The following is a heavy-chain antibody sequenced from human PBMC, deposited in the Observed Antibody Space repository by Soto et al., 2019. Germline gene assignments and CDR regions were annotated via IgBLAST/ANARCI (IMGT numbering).Heavy chain of an antibody. V-gene: IGHV1-2*02. CDR3: ARSGLGYYYYGMDV. J-gene: IGHJ6*02. CDR1: GYTFTGYY. Sequence: ASVKVSCKASGYTFTGYYMHWVRQAPGQGLEWMGWINPNSGGTNYAQKFQGRVTMTRDTSISTAYMELSRLRSDDTAVYYCARSGLGYYYYGMDVWGQGTTVTVSS. D-gene: IGHD6-25*01. CDR2: INPNSGGT.